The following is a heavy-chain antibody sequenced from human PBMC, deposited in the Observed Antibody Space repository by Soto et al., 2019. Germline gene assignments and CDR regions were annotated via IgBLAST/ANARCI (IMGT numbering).Heavy chain of an antibody. D-gene: IGHD3-9*01. CDR2: ISGSGGST. V-gene: IGHV3-23*01. CDR3: HGNELRYFDY. J-gene: IGHJ4*02. CDR1: GFTFSSYA. Sequence: EVQLLESGGGLVQPGGSLRLSCAASGFTFSSYAMSWVRQARGKGLEWVSAISGSGGSTYYADSVKGRFTISRDNSKNTLYLQMNSLRAEDTAVSYCHGNELRYFDYWGQGTLVTVSS.